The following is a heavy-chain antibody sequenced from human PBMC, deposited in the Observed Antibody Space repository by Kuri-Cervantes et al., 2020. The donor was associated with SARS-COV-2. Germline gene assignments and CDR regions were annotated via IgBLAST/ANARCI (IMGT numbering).Heavy chain of an antibody. Sequence: SETLSLTCTVSGHSISSGYYWGWIRQPPGKGLEWIGSIYHSGSTYYNPSLKSRVTISVDTSKNQFSLKLSSVTAADTAVYYCATLGPGSGDQHAFDIWGQGTMVTVSS. J-gene: IGHJ3*02. V-gene: IGHV4-38-2*02. CDR2: IYHSGST. D-gene: IGHD3-10*01. CDR3: ATLGPGSGDQHAFDI. CDR1: GHSISSGYY.